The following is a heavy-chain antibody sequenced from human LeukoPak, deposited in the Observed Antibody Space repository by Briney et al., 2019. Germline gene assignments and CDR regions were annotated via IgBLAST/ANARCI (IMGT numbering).Heavy chain of an antibody. D-gene: IGHD6-19*01. CDR1: GFTFSSYG. CDR3: AKDRSWLRYFDY. Sequence: PGRSLRLSCAASGFTFSSYGMHWVRQAPGKGLEWVAVISYDGSNKYYADSVKGRFTISRDNSKNTLYLQMNSLRAEDTAVYYCAKDRSWLRYFDYWGQGTLVTVSS. CDR2: ISYDGSNK. J-gene: IGHJ4*02. V-gene: IGHV3-30*18.